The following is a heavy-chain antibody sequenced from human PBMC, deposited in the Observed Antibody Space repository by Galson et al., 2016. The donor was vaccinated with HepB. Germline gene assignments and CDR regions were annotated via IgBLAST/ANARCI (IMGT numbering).Heavy chain of an antibody. CDR1: GLSFTNHA. V-gene: IGHV3-23*01. Sequence: SLRLSCAASGLSFTNHAMSWVRNTPGKGLDWVSLISGSGVSTYYAVSVKGRFTISRHNFKNTLYLQMNRLRPEDAAVYYCGKLGGDYYHWYFDLGGRGTLVTVSS. CDR2: ISGSGVST. D-gene: IGHD3-22*01. CDR3: GKLGGDYYHWYFDL. J-gene: IGHJ2*01.